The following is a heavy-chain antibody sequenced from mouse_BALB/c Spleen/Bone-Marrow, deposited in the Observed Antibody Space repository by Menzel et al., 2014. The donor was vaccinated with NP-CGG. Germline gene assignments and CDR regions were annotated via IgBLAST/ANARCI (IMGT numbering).Heavy chain of an antibody. CDR1: GYTFTTYT. CDR2: INPSSGYT. CDR3: ARVYGNYDAMDY. J-gene: IGHJ4*01. Sequence: QVQLQQPGAELARPGASVKMSCRASGYTFTTYTMHWVKQRPGQGLEWIGYINPSSGYTYYNQKFKDKATLTADKSSSAASLQLSSLTFEDSAVYYCARVYGNYDAMDYWGKGTSATVSS. D-gene: IGHD2-1*01. V-gene: IGHV1-4*01.